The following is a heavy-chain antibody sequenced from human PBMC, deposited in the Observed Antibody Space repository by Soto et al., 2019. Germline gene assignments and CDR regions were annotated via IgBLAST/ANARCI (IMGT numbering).Heavy chain of an antibody. Sequence: EVQLVESGGDLVQPGRSLRLSCAASGFTFDDYAMHWVRQAPGKGLEWVSGISRNSGNIGYADSVKGRFTISRDNANNSLYLQMSSLGAEDTDLYYCVKDMSPGEVSRSDYMDVWGKGTTVTVSS. D-gene: IGHD3-16*01. CDR1: GFTFDDYA. CDR3: VKDMSPGEVSRSDYMDV. V-gene: IGHV3-9*01. CDR2: ISRNSGNI. J-gene: IGHJ6*03.